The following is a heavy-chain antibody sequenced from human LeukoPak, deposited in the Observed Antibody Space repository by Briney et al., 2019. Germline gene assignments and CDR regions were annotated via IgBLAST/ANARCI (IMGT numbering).Heavy chain of an antibody. Sequence: ASLKVSCKASGYIFTEYYLHWVRQAPGQGLEWMGWINPNSGTTSYAQKFQGRVTMTRDTSLRTIYMEVRRPTSDDTAVYYCAREGGPTGTTGGPWFDPWGQGTLVTVSS. J-gene: IGHJ5*02. CDR1: GYIFTEYY. CDR3: AREGGPTGTTGGPWFDP. CDR2: INPNSGTT. D-gene: IGHD1-1*01. V-gene: IGHV1-2*02.